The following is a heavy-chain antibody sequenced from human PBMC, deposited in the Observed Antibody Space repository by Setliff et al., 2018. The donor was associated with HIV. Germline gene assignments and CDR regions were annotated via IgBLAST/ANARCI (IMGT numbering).Heavy chain of an antibody. D-gene: IGHD3-9*01. V-gene: IGHV1-2*02. J-gene: IGHJ4*02. Sequence: ASVKVSCKASGYTFTGYYMHWVRQAPGQGLEWMGWINPNSGGTNYAQKFRGRVTMTRDTSISTAYMELSRLRSDDTAVYYCARGSLLGYFDWLFPDWGQGTLVTVS. CDR3: ARGSLLGYFDWLFPD. CDR2: INPNSGGT. CDR1: GYTFTGYY.